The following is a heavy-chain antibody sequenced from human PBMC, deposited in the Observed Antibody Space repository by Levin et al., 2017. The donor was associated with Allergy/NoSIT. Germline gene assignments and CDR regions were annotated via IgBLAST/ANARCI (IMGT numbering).Heavy chain of an antibody. V-gene: IGHV4-59*01. CDR1: GGSISSYY. CDR3: AASPLRDTFDY. D-gene: IGHD5-18*01. Sequence: SETLSLTCTVSGGSISSYYWSWIRQPPGKGLEWIGYIYYSGSTNYNPSLKSRVTISVDTSKNQFSLKLSSVTAADTAVYYCAASPLRDTFDYWGQGTLVTVSS. CDR2: IYYSGST. J-gene: IGHJ4*02.